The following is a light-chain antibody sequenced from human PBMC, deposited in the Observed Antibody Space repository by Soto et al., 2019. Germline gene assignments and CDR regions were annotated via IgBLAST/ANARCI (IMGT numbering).Light chain of an antibody. Sequence: NFMLTQPHSVSESPGKTVTISCSRSSGSIGSNSVQWYRQRPGSAPTIVIYEDDQRPSGVPNRFAGSIDRSSNSASLPISGLQTEDEADYYCQSYDTNIVVFGGGTKLTVL. J-gene: IGLJ2*01. CDR2: EDD. CDR1: SGSIGSNS. CDR3: QSYDTNIVV. V-gene: IGLV6-57*04.